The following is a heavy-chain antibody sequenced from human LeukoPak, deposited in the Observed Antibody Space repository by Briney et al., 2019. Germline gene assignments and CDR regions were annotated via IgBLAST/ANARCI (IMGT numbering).Heavy chain of an antibody. CDR3: AKAFGYCSGGSCYYYYYGMDV. CDR1: GFTFSSYG. V-gene: IGHV3-30*18. CDR2: ISYDGRNI. D-gene: IGHD2-15*01. J-gene: IGHJ6*04. Sequence: GRSLRLSCAASGFTFSSYGMHWVRQAPGKGLEWVTVISYDGRNIYYADSVKGRFTISRDNSKNTLYLQMNSLRAEDTAVYYCAKAFGYCSGGSCYYYYYGMDVWGKGTPVTVSS.